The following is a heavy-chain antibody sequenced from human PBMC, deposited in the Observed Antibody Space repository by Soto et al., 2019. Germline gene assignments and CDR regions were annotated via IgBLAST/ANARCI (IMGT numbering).Heavy chain of an antibody. Sequence: QVQLVESGGGVVQPGRSLRLSCAATGFTFSSYGMHWVRQAPGKGLEWVAVIWYDGSNKYYADSVKGRFTISRDNSKNTLYLQMNSLRAEDTAVYYCARAGTAKNKNAYGMDVWGQGTTVTVSS. CDR1: GFTFSSYG. CDR2: IWYDGSNK. D-gene: IGHD1-1*01. J-gene: IGHJ6*02. CDR3: ARAGTAKNKNAYGMDV. V-gene: IGHV3-33*01.